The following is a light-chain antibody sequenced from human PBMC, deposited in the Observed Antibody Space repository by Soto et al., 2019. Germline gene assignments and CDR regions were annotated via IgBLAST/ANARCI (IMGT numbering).Light chain of an antibody. CDR3: QQYYSDWT. V-gene: IGKV1-5*01. Sequence: DIQMTRSPSTLSASVGDRVTITCRASQSISGWLAWYQQKPGTAPKLLIYEASNLESGVPSRFSGSGSGTEFTLTISSLQPDDFATYYCQQYYSDWTFGQGTKV. CDR2: EAS. J-gene: IGKJ1*01. CDR1: QSISGW.